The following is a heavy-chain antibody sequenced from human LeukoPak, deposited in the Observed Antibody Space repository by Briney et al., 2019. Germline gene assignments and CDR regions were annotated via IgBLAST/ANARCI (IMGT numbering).Heavy chain of an antibody. CDR2: INPNSGGT. CDR1: GYTFTSYG. J-gene: IGHJ6*03. V-gene: IGHV1-2*02. CDR3: ARVDREYYGSGGPIHHYYMDV. D-gene: IGHD3-10*01. Sequence: GASVKVSCKASGYTFTSYGISWVRQAPGQGLEWMGWINPNSGGTNYAQKFQGRVTMTRDTSISTAYMELSRLRSDDTAVYYCARVDREYYGSGGPIHHYYMDVWGKGTTVTISS.